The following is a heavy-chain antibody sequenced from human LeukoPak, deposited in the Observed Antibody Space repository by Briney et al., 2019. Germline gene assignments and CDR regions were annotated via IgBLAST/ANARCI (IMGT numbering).Heavy chain of an antibody. J-gene: IGHJ6*03. CDR1: GGTFSSYA. V-gene: IGHV1-69*01. CDR2: IIPIFGTA. D-gene: IGHD4-23*01. CDR3: ARGDDYGGDYYYYYYMDV. Sequence: ASVKVSCKASGGTFSSYAISWVRQAPGQGLEWMGGIIPIFGTANYARKFQGRVTITADESTSTAYMELSSLRSEDTAVYYCARGDDYGGDYYYYYYMDVWGKGTTVTVSS.